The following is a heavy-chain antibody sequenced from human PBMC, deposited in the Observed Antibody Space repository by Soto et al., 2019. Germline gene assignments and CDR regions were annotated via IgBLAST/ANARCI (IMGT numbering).Heavy chain of an antibody. CDR1: GYSFTNYW. Sequence: EVQLVQSGAEVKKPGESLKISCKGSGYSFTNYWIGWVRQMPGKGLEWMGIIYPGDSDTRYSPSFKGQVTISADKSISTAYLQWSSLKASDTAMYYCARHLRYCNNGVCHYNWFDPWGQGTLVTVSS. V-gene: IGHV5-51*01. D-gene: IGHD2-8*01. J-gene: IGHJ5*02. CDR2: IYPGDSDT. CDR3: ARHLRYCNNGVCHYNWFDP.